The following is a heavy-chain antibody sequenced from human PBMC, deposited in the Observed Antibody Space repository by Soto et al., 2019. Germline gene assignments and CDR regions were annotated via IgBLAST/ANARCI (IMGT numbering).Heavy chain of an antibody. J-gene: IGHJ6*02. D-gene: IGHD1-26*01. Sequence: ASVKVSCKASGYTFTSYGIGWVRQAPGQGLEWMGWISAYNGNTNYAQKLQGRVTMTTDTSTSTAYMELRSLRSDDTAVYYCSRDGALWENYYYYGMDVWGQGTTVTVSS. CDR1: GYTFTSYG. CDR3: SRDGALWENYYYYGMDV. V-gene: IGHV1-18*01. CDR2: ISAYNGNT.